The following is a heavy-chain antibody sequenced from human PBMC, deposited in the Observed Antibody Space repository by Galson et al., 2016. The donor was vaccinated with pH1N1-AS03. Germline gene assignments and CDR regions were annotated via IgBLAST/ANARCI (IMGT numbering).Heavy chain of an antibody. CDR3: ARGPVSYSNYWFPPPDY. CDR2: ISGNGSST. CDR1: GFTFSSYA. D-gene: IGHD6-13*01. Sequence: SLRLSCAAAGFTFSSYAMYWVRQAPGKGLEYVSVISGNGSSTYYANSVKGRFTISRDNSKNTLYLQMGSLRTEDMAVYYCARGPVSYSNYWFPPPDYWGQGTLVTVSS. V-gene: IGHV3-64*01. J-gene: IGHJ4*02.